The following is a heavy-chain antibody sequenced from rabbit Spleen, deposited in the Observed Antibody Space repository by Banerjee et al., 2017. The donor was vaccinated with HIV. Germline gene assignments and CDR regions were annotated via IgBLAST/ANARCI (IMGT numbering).Heavy chain of an antibody. D-gene: IGHD8-1*01. V-gene: IGHV1S45*01. CDR3: ARDSGSSFSSYGMDL. CDR2: IDAGSSGFT. CDR1: GFSFSSGYY. Sequence: QEQLVESGGGLVQPGASLTLTCTASGFSFSSGYYMCWVRQAAGKGLEWIACIDAGSSGFTYFATWAKGRFTISKTSSTTVTLQMTRLTAADTATYFCARDSGSSFSSYGMDLWGQGTLVTVS. J-gene: IGHJ6*01.